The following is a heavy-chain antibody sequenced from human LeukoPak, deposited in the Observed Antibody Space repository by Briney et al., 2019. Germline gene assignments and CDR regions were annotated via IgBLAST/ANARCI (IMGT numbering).Heavy chain of an antibody. CDR1: GGSISSGGYY. Sequence: PSQTLSLTCTVSGGSISSGGYYWSWIRQHPGKGLEWIGYIYYSGSTYYNPSLKSRVTISVDTSKSQFSLKLSSVTAADTAVYYCARAGDFWSGFRSVALDYWGQGTLVTVSS. CDR2: IYYSGST. J-gene: IGHJ4*02. CDR3: ARAGDFWSGFRSVALDY. V-gene: IGHV4-31*03. D-gene: IGHD3-3*01.